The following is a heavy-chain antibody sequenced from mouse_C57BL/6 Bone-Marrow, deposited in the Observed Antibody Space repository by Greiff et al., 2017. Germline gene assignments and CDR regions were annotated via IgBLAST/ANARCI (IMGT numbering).Heavy chain of an antibody. CDR1: GFTFSSYG. V-gene: IGHV5-6*01. Sequence: EVMLVESGGDLVKPGGSLKLSCAASGFTFSSYGMSWVRQTPDKRLEWVATISSGGSYTYYPDSVKGRFTISRDNAKNTLYLQMSSLKSEDTAMYYCARSMVTRGTEFAYWGQGTLVTVSA. J-gene: IGHJ3*01. D-gene: IGHD2-2*01. CDR3: ARSMVTRGTEFAY. CDR2: ISSGGSYT.